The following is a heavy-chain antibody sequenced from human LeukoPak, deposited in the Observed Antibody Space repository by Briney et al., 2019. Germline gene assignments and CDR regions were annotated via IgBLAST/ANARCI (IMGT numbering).Heavy chain of an antibody. CDR1: GGSISSSSYY. Sequence: KPSETLSLTCTASGGSISSSSYYWGWIRQPPGKGLEWIGSIYYSGSTYYNPSLKSRVTISVDTSKNQFSLKLSSVTAADTAVYYCARHLMALGSGSYNLFDYWGQGTLVTVSS. CDR3: ARHLMALGSGSYNLFDY. J-gene: IGHJ4*02. D-gene: IGHD3-10*02. V-gene: IGHV4-39*01. CDR2: IYYSGST.